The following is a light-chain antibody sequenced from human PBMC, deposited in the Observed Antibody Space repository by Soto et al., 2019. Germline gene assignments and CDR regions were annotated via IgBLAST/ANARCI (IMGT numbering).Light chain of an antibody. Sequence: DIQMTQSPSSVSASVGDRVTITCRASQGINNWLAWYQQKPGKAPELLIYSVSYLQSGVPSRFSGSGSGADFTLTISSVRPEDFATYFCKQSSAFPLTLGGGTKVDIK. V-gene: IGKV1-12*01. CDR3: KQSSAFPLT. CDR1: QGINNW. CDR2: SVS. J-gene: IGKJ4*01.